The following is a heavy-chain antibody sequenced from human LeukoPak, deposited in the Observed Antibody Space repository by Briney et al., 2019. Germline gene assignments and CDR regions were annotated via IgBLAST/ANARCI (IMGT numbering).Heavy chain of an antibody. Sequence: PGRSLRLSCAASGFTFSSYAMHWVRQALGKGLEWVAVIWYDGSNKYYADSVKGRFTISRDNSKNTLYLQMNSLRAEDTAVYYCARATSTSSHDYYYYGMDVCGQGTTVTVSS. CDR2: IWYDGSNK. J-gene: IGHJ6*02. D-gene: IGHD2-2*01. CDR1: GFTFSSYA. V-gene: IGHV3-33*08. CDR3: ARATSTSSHDYYYYGMDV.